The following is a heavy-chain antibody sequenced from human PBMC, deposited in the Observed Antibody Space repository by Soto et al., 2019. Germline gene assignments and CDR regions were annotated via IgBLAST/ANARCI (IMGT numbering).Heavy chain of an antibody. CDR3: ARPQGENSGLHYYGMDV. Sequence: PSETLSLTCTVSGGSISSSSYYWGWIRQPPGKGLEWIGSIYYSGSTYYNPSLKSRVTISVDTSKNQFSLKLSSVTAADTAVYYSARPQGENSGLHYYGMDVWGQGTTVT. V-gene: IGHV4-39*01. CDR1: GGSISSSSYY. D-gene: IGHD6-19*01. CDR2: IYYSGST. J-gene: IGHJ6*02.